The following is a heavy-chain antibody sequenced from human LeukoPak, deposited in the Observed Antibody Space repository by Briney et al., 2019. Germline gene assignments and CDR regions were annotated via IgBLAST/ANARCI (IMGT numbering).Heavy chain of an antibody. D-gene: IGHD3-3*01. CDR3: ARDSGYYDFWSGYFLSATPGGGFDP. V-gene: IGHV3-53*01. J-gene: IGHJ5*02. Sequence: PGGSLRLSCTVSGFTVSSNSMSWVRQAPGKGLEWVSFIYSDNTHYSDSVKGRFTISRDNSKNTLYLQMNSLRTEDTAVHYCARDSGYYDFWSGYFLSATPGGGFDPWGQGTLVTVSS. CDR1: GFTVSSNS. CDR2: IYSDNT.